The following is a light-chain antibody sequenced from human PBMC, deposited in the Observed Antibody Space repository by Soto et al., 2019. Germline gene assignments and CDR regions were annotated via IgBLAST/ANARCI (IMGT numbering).Light chain of an antibody. V-gene: IGKV3-15*01. Sequence: EIVMTQSPATLSVSPGERATLSCRASQSVSSNLAWYQQKPGQAPRLLIYGASTRATGIPARFSGSGAGPGFTLTINGLQSEDFAVYYCQQYNNWPITVGQGTRLEIK. CDR2: GAS. CDR3: QQYNNWPIT. J-gene: IGKJ5*01. CDR1: QSVSSN.